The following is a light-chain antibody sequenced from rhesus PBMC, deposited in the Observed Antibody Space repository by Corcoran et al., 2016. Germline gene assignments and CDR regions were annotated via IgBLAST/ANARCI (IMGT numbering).Light chain of an antibody. V-gene: IGKV1-74*01. CDR2: KES. J-gene: IGKJ2*01. Sequence: DIQMTQSPSSLSASVGDRVTITCRASENVNNYLNWSQQKPGKAPKLLIYKESTLQSGVPSRFSGSGSGTDYTFTISSLQPEDVATYYCQHGYGTPYSFGQGTKVEIK. CDR3: QHGYGTPYS. CDR1: ENVNNY.